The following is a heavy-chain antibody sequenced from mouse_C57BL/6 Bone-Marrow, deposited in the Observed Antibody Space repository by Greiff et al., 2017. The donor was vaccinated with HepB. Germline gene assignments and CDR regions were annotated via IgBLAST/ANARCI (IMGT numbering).Heavy chain of an antibody. D-gene: IGHD2-10*02. CDR3: ARRKKYDYFDY. Sequence: QVQLQQPGAELVKPGASVKISCKASGYAFSSYWMNWVKQRPGKGLEWIGQIYPGDGDTNYNGKFKGKATLTADKSSSTAYMQLSSLTSEDSAVYFCARRKKYDYFDYWGQGTTLTVSS. V-gene: IGHV1-80*01. CDR1: GYAFSSYW. J-gene: IGHJ2*01. CDR2: IYPGDGDT.